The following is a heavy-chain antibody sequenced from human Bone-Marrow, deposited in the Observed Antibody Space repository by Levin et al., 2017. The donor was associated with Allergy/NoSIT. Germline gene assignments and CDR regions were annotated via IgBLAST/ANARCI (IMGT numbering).Heavy chain of an antibody. Sequence: KASETLSLTCAVSGSSITTKDYWAWIRLSPGKGLEWIGSIYHTGTTYYSPSLRRRVTISLDTSKNQFSLKVSSVTAADTALYFCARDRSDVPRRDGYSLPEYSYGMDVWGQGTTVTVSS. J-gene: IGHJ6*02. CDR2: IYHTGTT. CDR3: ARDRSDVPRRDGYSLPEYSYGMDV. V-gene: IGHV4-38-2*02. CDR1: GSSITTKDY. D-gene: IGHD5-24*01.